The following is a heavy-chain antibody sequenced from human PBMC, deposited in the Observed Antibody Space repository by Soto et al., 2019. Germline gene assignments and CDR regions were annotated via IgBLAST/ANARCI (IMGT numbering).Heavy chain of an antibody. V-gene: IGHV1-18*04. D-gene: IGHD2-8*02. CDR1: AYTFTSYG. J-gene: IGHJ6*02. CDR3: ARDRRAGGYYYYYYGMDV. Sequence: ASVKVSCKGSAYTFTSYGISWVRQAPGQGLEWMGCISAYNGNKNYAQKLQGSVTMTTDKPSRTAYMDLRRLRYDETAVCCCARDRRAGGYYYYYYGMDVWGQGTTVTVSS. CDR2: ISAYNGNK.